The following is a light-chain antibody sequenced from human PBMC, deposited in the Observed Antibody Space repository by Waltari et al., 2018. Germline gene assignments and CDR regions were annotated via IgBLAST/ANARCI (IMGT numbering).Light chain of an antibody. V-gene: IGKV1-NL1*01. CDR1: QDISNS. Sequence: DIQMTQSPSSLSASFGDRVTITCRASQDISNSLAWYQQKLGRAPKLLLHGASRLESGVPSRFSGRGSGTDYTLTISSLRPEDFATYYCQQYYDGPRTFGQGTKVELK. CDR2: GAS. J-gene: IGKJ1*01. CDR3: QQYYDGPRT.